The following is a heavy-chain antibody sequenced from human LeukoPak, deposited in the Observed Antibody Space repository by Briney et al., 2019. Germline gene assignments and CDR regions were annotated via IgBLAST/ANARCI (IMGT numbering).Heavy chain of an antibody. CDR3: ARDRSDDSNSYDAFDI. CDR2: INPNSGGT. Sequence: ASVKVSCKASGYPFTGYYIHWVRQAPGQGLEWMGWINPNSGGTNYAQKFQARVSMTRDTSSSTAYMELSRLRSDDTAAYYCARDRSDDSNSYDAFDIWGQGTMVSVSS. V-gene: IGHV1-2*02. J-gene: IGHJ3*02. D-gene: IGHD4-23*01. CDR1: GYPFTGYY.